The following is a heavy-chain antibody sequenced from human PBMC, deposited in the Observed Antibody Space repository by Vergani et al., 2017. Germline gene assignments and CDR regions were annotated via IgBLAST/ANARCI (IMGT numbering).Heavy chain of an antibody. CDR1: GFPFSNAW. D-gene: IGHD3-3*01. J-gene: IGHJ6*04. V-gene: IGHV3-15*01. CDR2: IKSKSDGGTT. Sequence: EVQLVESGGGLVKPGGSLRLSCAASGFPFSNAWMSWVRQAPGKGLEWVGRIKSKSDGGTTDYAAPVKGRFTILRDDSKNTLYLQMNRLKTEGTAVYYCTTESITMFGVVIIEAREEVDVWGKGTTVTVSS. CDR3: TTESITMFGVVIIEAREEVDV.